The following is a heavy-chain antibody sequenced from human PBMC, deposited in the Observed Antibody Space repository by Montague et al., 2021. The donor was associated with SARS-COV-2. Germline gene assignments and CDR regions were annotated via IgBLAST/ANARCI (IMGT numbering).Heavy chain of an antibody. V-gene: IGHV4-34*01. CDR2: INNSGST. CDR1: GGSVSNYY. D-gene: IGHD3-22*01. J-gene: IGHJ5*02. Sequence: SETLSLTCAVYGGSVSNYYYCWICKRQRKGLEWIGEINNSGSTNSNPSLTSRVPTSVDTSTNQFSLKLTSVTAADTAVYYCARGPRITVIVVVITDIWFDPWGQGTLVTVSS. CDR3: ARGPRITVIVVVITDIWFDP.